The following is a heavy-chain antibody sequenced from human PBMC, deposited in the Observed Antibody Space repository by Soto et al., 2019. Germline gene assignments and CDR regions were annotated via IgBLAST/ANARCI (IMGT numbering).Heavy chain of an antibody. CDR3: ARGSYYDSSGYDGP. CDR2: IFYSGST. D-gene: IGHD3-22*01. CDR1: GGSISSSGYY. J-gene: IGHJ5*02. Sequence: SETRSLTCTVSGGSISSSGYYGGWIRQPPGKGLEWIGSIFYSGSTYYNPSLKSRATISVDTSKNQFSLKLSSVTAADTAVYYCARGSYYDSSGYDGPWAQGTLVPVS. V-gene: IGHV4-39*07.